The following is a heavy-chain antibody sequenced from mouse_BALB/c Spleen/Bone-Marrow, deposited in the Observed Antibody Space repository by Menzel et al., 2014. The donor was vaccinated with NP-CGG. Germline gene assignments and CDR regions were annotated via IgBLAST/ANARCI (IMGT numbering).Heavy chain of an antibody. CDR1: GFNIKDTY. CDR3: AMYYYGSSLFAY. Sequence: EVKLQESGAKLVKPGASVKLSCTASGFNIKDTYMHWVKQRPEQGLEWIGRIDPANGNTKYDPKFQGKATITADTSSNTAYLQLSSLTSEDTAVYYCAMYYYGSSLFAYWGQGTLVTVSA. J-gene: IGHJ3*01. V-gene: IGHV14-3*02. CDR2: IDPANGNT. D-gene: IGHD1-1*01.